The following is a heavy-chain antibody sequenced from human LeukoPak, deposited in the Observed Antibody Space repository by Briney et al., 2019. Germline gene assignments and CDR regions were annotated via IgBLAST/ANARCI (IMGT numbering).Heavy chain of an antibody. V-gene: IGHV3-9*01. D-gene: IGHD3-9*01. Sequence: GGSLRLSCAASGFIFDDYAMYWVRQAPGKGLEWVSGISWNSRIIDYADSVKGRFTISRDNAKRALYLQMNTPTTEDTAFYFCARLTGAASGTYYFDFWGQGTLVTVSS. J-gene: IGHJ4*02. CDR3: ARLTGAASGTYYFDF. CDR1: GFIFDDYA. CDR2: ISWNSRII.